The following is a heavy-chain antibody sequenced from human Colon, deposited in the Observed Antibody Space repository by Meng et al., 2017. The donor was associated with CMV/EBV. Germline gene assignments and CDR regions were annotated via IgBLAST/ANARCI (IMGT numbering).Heavy chain of an antibody. D-gene: IGHD6-19*01. J-gene: IGHJ4*02. CDR3: AKDLGGWGFDH. V-gene: IGHV3-30*02. CDR1: GFTFSSSG. Sequence: GGSLRLSCAASGFTFSSSGMHWVRQAPGKGLEWVAFIRHDGGNQYYADSVKGRFTLSRDNSKNTLYLRMTSLRVEDTAVYYCAKDLGGWGFDHWGQGSLVTVSS. CDR2: IRHDGGNQ.